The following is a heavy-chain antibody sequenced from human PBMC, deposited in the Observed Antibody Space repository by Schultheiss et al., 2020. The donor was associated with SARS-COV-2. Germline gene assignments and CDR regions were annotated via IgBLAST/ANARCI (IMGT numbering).Heavy chain of an antibody. CDR3: ARHEALRFLTL. D-gene: IGHD3-3*01. CDR1: GGSISSYY. J-gene: IGHJ4*02. V-gene: IGHV4-39*01. CDR2: IYYSGST. Sequence: SETLSLTCTVSGGSISSYYWGWIRQPPGKGLEWIGSIYYSGSTYYNPSLKSRVTISVDTSKNQFSLKLSSVTAADTAVYYCARHEALRFLTLWGQGTLVTVSS.